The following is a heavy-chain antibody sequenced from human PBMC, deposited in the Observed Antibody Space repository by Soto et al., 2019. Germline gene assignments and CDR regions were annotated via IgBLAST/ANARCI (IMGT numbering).Heavy chain of an antibody. CDR3: ARHRSYGSDVDY. Sequence: ILSLTCAVSGGSISSGGYSWSWIRQPPGKGLGWIGYIYHSGSTYYNPSLKSRVTISVHRSKNQFSLKLSSVTTADTAVYYCARHRSYGSDVDYWGQGTMVTVS. V-gene: IGHV4-30-2*01. CDR1: GGSISSGGYS. CDR2: IYHSGST. J-gene: IGHJ4*02. D-gene: IGHD5-18*01.